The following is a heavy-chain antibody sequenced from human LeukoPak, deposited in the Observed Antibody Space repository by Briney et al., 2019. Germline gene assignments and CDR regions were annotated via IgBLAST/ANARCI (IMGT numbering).Heavy chain of an antibody. Sequence: ASVKVSCKASGYTFTSYGISWVRQAPGQGLEWMGWISAYNGNTDYAQKLQGRVTMTTDTSTSTAYTELRSLRSDDTAVYYCARVRFFRVPAAKPNWFDPWGQGTLVTVSS. CDR2: ISAYNGNT. CDR1: GYTFTSYG. V-gene: IGHV1-18*01. CDR3: ARVRFFRVPAAKPNWFDP. D-gene: IGHD2-2*01. J-gene: IGHJ5*02.